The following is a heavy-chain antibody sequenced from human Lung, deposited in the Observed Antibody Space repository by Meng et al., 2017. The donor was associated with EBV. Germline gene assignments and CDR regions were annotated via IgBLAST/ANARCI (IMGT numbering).Heavy chain of an antibody. CDR1: GLTFSNAW. J-gene: IGHJ4*02. CDR3: TSDLHYFYNGKYPTLEY. D-gene: IGHD2-8*01. Sequence: EVQLVESGGGRVKPGGSLRLSCAASGLTFSNAWMRWVRQAPGKGPEWVGRIKSNADGGTTEYAAPVKGRFTISRDDSKETLYLQMNSLKTEDTAVYYCTSDLHYFYNGKYPTLEYWGQGTLVTVAS. CDR2: IKSNADGGTT. V-gene: IGHV3-15*01.